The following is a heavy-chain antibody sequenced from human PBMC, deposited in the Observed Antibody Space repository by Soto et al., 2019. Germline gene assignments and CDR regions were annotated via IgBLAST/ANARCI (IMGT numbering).Heavy chain of an antibody. Sequence: PGESLKISCKGSGYTFTSYWIGWVRQMPGKGLEWMGIIYPGDSDTRYSPSFQGQVTISADKSISTAYLQWSSLKASDTAMYYCAVSWGNNYYYFGMDVWGQGTTVTVSS. CDR1: GYTFTSYW. D-gene: IGHD3-16*01. J-gene: IGHJ6*02. V-gene: IGHV5-51*01. CDR3: AVSWGNNYYYFGMDV. CDR2: IYPGDSDT.